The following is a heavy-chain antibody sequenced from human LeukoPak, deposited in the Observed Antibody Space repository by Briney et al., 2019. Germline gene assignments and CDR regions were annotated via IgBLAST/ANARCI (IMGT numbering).Heavy chain of an antibody. CDR1: GGSITSSTSY. V-gene: IGHV4-39*07. D-gene: IGHD5-24*01. CDR3: ASFGRRDGYNPYYFDY. J-gene: IGHJ4*02. Sequence: PSETLSLTCNVSGGSITSSTSYWDWIRQPPGKGLEWIGSINYSGSTNYNPSLKSRVTIAVDTSKNQFSLKLSSVTAADTAVYYCASFGRRDGYNPYYFDYWGQGSLVTVSS. CDR2: INYSGST.